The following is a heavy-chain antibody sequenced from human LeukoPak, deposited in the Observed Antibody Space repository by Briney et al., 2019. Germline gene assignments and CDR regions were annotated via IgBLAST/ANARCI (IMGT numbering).Heavy chain of an antibody. V-gene: IGHV4-59*12. CDR1: GGSISSYY. CDR3: ARVLWSTTVTTGVDYYYYMDV. D-gene: IGHD4-17*01. J-gene: IGHJ6*03. Sequence: PSETLSLTCTVSGGSISSYYWSWIRQPPGKGLEWIGYIYSSGSTNYNPSLKSRVTMSVDTSKNQFSLKLSSVTAADTAVYYCARVLWSTTVTTGVDYYYYMDVWGKGTTVTVSS. CDR2: IYSSGST.